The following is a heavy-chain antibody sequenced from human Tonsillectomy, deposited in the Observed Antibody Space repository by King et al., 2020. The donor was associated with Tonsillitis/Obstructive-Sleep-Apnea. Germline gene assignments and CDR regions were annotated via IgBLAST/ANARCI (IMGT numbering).Heavy chain of an antibody. Sequence: VQLVESGGGLVQPGGSLRLSCAASGFSFSSYAMSWVRQAPGKGLEWVSAIGTDGVTTYYADSVKGRFTISRDNSKNTLYLQMNSLRADDTAVYYCAKMGGWNYHLQSDYFDYWGQGTLVTVSS. J-gene: IGHJ4*02. CDR1: GFSFSSYA. CDR2: IGTDGVTT. V-gene: IGHV3-23*04. CDR3: AKMGGWNYHLQSDYFDY. D-gene: IGHD1-7*01.